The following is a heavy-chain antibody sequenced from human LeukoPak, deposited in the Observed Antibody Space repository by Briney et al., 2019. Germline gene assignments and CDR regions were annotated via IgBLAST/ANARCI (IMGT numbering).Heavy chain of an antibody. Sequence: SETLSLTCAVYGGSFSGYYWSWIRQPPGKGLEWIGEINHSGGTNYNPSFKSRVTISVDTSKSQFSLKLSSVTAADTAVYYCARGVTMIVVVTGWFDPWGQGTLVTVSS. CDR3: ARGVTMIVVVTGWFDP. CDR1: GGSFSGYY. CDR2: INHSGGT. V-gene: IGHV4-34*01. D-gene: IGHD3-22*01. J-gene: IGHJ5*02.